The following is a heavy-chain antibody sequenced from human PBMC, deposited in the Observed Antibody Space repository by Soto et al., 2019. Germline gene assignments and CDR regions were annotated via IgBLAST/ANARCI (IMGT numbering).Heavy chain of an antibody. Sequence: QVQLVQSGAALRKPGASVTVSCKTSGYTSSNYDVSWVRQAPGQGLERMGRIRAYNNHTNYALNFQGRVTLTTDTSTSAAYMELRSLRSDGTAVYYWVGCGVDFYESVNAVDTWGQGTMGTVSS. CDR1: GYTSSNYD. D-gene: IGHD2-21*01. J-gene: IGHJ3*02. CDR2: IRAYNNHT. CDR3: VGCGVDFYESVNAVDT. V-gene: IGHV1-18*01.